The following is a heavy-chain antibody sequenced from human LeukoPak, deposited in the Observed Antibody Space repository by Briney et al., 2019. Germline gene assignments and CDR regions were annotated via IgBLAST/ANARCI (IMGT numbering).Heavy chain of an antibody. CDR1: GFTFSSYA. CDR3: ARDLVYSSGWYYPDY. Sequence: GGSLRLSCAASGFTFSSYAMHWVRQAPGKGLEWVAVISYDGSSKYYADSVKGRFTISRDNSKNTLYLQMYSLRAEDTAVYYCARDLVYSSGWYYPDYWGQGTLVTVSS. CDR2: ISYDGSSK. J-gene: IGHJ4*02. D-gene: IGHD6-19*01. V-gene: IGHV3-30-3*01.